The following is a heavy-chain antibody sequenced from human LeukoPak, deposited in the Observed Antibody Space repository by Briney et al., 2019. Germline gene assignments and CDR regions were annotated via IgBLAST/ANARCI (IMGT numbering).Heavy chain of an antibody. CDR1: GYTFTGYY. J-gene: IGHJ4*02. CDR3: ARTDDLGYCSGGSCYLRV. Sequence: GASVKVSCKASGYTFTGYYMHWVRQAPGQGLEWMGWINPNSGGTNYAQKFQGRVTMTRASSNSTAYMELSRLRSDETAVYYCARTDDLGYCSGGSCYLRVWGQGTLVTVSS. D-gene: IGHD2-15*01. CDR2: INPNSGGT. V-gene: IGHV1-2*02.